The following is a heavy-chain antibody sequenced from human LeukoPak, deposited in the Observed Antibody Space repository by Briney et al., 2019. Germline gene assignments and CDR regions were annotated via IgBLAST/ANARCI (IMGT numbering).Heavy chain of an antibody. V-gene: IGHV3-9*01. Sequence: PGGSLRLSCAASGFTFDDYAMHWVRQAPGMGLEWVSGISWNSGSIGYADSVKGRFTISRDNAKNSLYLQMNSLRAEDTALYYCAKRRGDYDAFDIWGQGTRVTVSS. D-gene: IGHD4-17*01. CDR3: AKRRGDYDAFDI. CDR1: GFTFDDYA. CDR2: ISWNSGSI. J-gene: IGHJ3*02.